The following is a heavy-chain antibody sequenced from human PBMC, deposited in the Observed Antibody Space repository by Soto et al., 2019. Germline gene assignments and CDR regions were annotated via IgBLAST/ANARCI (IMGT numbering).Heavy chain of an antibody. J-gene: IGHJ6*02. CDR3: ARWSSGSSAYYYYGMDV. Sequence: QVQLVQSGAEVTKPGSSVKVSCKASGGTFINYAISWVRQAPGQGLEWMGGTIPIFGTPNYAQKFQGRVTITAGESTGTAYMELSSLRSEDTAVYYCARWSSGSSAYYYYGMDVWGQGTTVIVSS. V-gene: IGHV1-69*01. CDR1: GGTFINYA. D-gene: IGHD3-10*01. CDR2: TIPIFGTP.